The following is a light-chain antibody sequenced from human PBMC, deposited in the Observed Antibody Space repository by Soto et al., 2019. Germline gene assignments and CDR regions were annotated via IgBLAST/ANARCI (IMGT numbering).Light chain of an antibody. Sequence: DIQMTQSPSSLSASKGDRVTITCRASQGIDTYLAWYQQKLGQAPKLLIYGASTLQSGVPSRFSGRGSGRDFTLSISSLQPEDVAIYFCQKYNSAPLTFVGGTTVEI. V-gene: IGKV1-27*01. CDR2: GAS. CDR1: QGIDTY. J-gene: IGKJ4*01. CDR3: QKYNSAPLT.